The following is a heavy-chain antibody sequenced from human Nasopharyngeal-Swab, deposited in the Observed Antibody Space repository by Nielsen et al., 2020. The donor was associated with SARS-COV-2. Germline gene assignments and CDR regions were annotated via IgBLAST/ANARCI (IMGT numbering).Heavy chain of an antibody. Sequence: GGSLRLSCAASGFTFSNAWMSWVRQDPGKGLEWVGRIKSKTDGGTTDYAAPVKGRFTISRDDSKNTLYLQMNSLKTEDTAVYYCTTGRGYSYGYYYYYMDVWGKGTTVTVSS. J-gene: IGHJ6*03. D-gene: IGHD5-18*01. CDR2: IKSKTDGGTT. V-gene: IGHV3-15*01. CDR1: GFTFSNAW. CDR3: TTGRGYSYGYYYYYMDV.